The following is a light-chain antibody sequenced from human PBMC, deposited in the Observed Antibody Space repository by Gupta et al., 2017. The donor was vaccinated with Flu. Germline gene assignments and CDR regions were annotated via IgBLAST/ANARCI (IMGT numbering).Light chain of an antibody. J-gene: IGKJ1*01. Sequence: LTIGQPSLRDRGTSKCRVSNSGSSCLAWYQQRPGEAPRRLIYKVSNRECGVPERFSGSASGTDFTLNISRMQAEDDGIYFCMHDLHCSRAFGQGTKVEI. V-gene: IGKV2-30*01. CDR2: KVS. CDR1: KCRVSNSGSSC. CDR3: MHDLHCSRA.